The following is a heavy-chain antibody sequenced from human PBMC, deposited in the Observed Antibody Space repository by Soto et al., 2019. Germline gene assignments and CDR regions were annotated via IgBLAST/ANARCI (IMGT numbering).Heavy chain of an antibody. CDR3: ARGGLGYCSSTSCAEFAC. CDR1: GFTFDDYG. J-gene: IGHJ4*02. V-gene: IGHV3-20*01. D-gene: IGHD2-2*01. CDR2: INWNGGST. Sequence: EVQLVESGGGVVRPGGSLRLSCAASGFTFDDYGMSWVRQAPGKGLEWVSGINWNGGSTGYADSVKGRFTISRDNAKNSLYLEMNSLRAEDTALYHCARGGLGYCSSTSCAEFACWGQGALVTVSS.